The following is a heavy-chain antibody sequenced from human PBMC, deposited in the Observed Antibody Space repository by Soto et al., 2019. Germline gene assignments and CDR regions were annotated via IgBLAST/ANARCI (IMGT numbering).Heavy chain of an antibody. Sequence: SETLSLTCAVYGGSFSGYYWSWIRQPPGKGLEWIGEINHSGSTNYNPSLKSRVTISVDTSKNQFSLKLSSVTAADTAVYYCATWRRWPLSFDIWGQGTMVTVS. CDR1: GGSFSGYY. CDR3: ATWRRWPLSFDI. CDR2: INHSGST. J-gene: IGHJ3*02. V-gene: IGHV4-34*01. D-gene: IGHD2-15*01.